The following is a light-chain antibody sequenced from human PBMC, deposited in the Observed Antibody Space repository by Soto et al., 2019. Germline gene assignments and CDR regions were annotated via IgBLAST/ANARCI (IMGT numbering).Light chain of an antibody. CDR2: GNS. CDR3: QSYDSSLSGSV. Sequence: QPVLTQPPSVCGAPGQRVTISCTGSSSNIGAGYDVHWYQQLPGTAPKLLIYGNSNRPSGVPDRFSGSKSGTSASLAITGLQAEDEADYYCQSYDSSLSGSVFGGGTKVTVL. CDR1: SSNIGAGYD. J-gene: IGLJ3*02. V-gene: IGLV1-40*01.